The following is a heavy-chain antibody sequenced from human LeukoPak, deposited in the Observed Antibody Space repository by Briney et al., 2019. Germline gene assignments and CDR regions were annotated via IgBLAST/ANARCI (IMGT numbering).Heavy chain of an antibody. CDR1: GYTLTELS. Sequence: ASVKVSCKVSGYTLTELSMHWVRQAPGKGLEWMGGFDPEDGETIYAQKFQGRVTITRDTSASTAYMELSSLRSEDTAVYYCAGHYYDSSGFNYWGQGTLVTVSS. J-gene: IGHJ4*02. CDR3: AGHYYDSSGFNY. CDR2: FDPEDGET. D-gene: IGHD3-22*01. V-gene: IGHV1-24*01.